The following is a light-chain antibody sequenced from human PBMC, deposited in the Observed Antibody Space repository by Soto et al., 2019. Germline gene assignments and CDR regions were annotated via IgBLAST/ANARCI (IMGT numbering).Light chain of an antibody. J-gene: IGKJ1*01. CDR1: QTINDW. CDR3: QHYGA. CDR2: KAS. Sequence: DIQMTQSPSTLSASVGDRVTITCRASQTINDWLAWYQQNPGKAPKLLIYKASGLESGVPSRFSGSGSGTEFTLTISSLQPDDIATYYCQHYGAFGQGTKVEIK. V-gene: IGKV1-5*03.